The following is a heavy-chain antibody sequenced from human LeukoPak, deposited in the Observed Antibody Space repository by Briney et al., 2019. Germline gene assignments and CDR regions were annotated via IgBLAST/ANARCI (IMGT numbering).Heavy chain of an antibody. CDR3: ARGSFGSGSYYTSNWFDP. CDR1: GFTFSDYW. J-gene: IGHJ5*02. Sequence: GGSLRLSCAASGFTFSDYWMSWVRQAPGKGLECVANIKQDGSEKYYVDSVKGRFTISRDNAKNSLYLQMNSLRAEDTAVYYCARGSFGSGSYYTSNWFDPWGQGTLVTDSS. V-gene: IGHV3-7*01. CDR2: IKQDGSEK. D-gene: IGHD3-10*01.